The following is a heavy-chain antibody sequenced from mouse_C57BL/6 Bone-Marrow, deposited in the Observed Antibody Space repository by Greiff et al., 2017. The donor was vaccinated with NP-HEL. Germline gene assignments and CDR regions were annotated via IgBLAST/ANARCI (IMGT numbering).Heavy chain of an antibody. CDR1: GYTFTDYY. Sequence: EVQLQQSGPELVKPGASVKISCKASGYTFTDYYMNWVKQSHGKSLEWIGDINPNNGGTSYNQKFKGKATLTVDKSSSTAYMELRSLTSEDSAVYYCARSRPYDYEDYFDYWGQGTTLTVSS. J-gene: IGHJ2*01. V-gene: IGHV1-26*01. D-gene: IGHD2-4*01. CDR3: ARSRPYDYEDYFDY. CDR2: INPNNGGT.